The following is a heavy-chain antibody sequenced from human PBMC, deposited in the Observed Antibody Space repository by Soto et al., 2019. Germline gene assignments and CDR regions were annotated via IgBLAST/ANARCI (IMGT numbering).Heavy chain of an antibody. CDR2: IYYGGTT. CDR1: GGSISSYY. Sequence: SETLSLTCTVSGGSISSYYWSWIRQPLGKGLEWVGYIYYGGTTSYNPSLKSRVTISLETSKNQFSLKLSSVTAADTAVYYCARVTMTSTRWFDPWGQGTLVTVSS. CDR3: ARVTMTSTRWFDP. V-gene: IGHV4-59*01. J-gene: IGHJ5*02.